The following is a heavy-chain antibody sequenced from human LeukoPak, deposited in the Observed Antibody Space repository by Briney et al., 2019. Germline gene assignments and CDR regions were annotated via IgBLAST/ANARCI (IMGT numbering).Heavy chain of an antibody. CDR2: IKSKSDGGTT. D-gene: IGHD3-16*01. V-gene: IGHV3-15*01. CDR1: GFPFSNAW. CDR3: SLGGTKAYP. J-gene: IGHJ5*02. Sequence: PGGSLRLSCVVSGFPFSNAWMSWVRQAPGKGLEWVGRIKSKSDGGTTEYAAPVKGRFIISRDDSKDTLSLQMNSLKTEDTAVYYCSLGGTKAYPWGQGTLVTVSS.